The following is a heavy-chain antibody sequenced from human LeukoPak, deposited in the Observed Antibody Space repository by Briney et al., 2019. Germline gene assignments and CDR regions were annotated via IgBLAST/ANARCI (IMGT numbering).Heavy chain of an antibody. D-gene: IGHD3-10*01. CDR1: GGTFSSYA. Sequence: SVKVSCKASGGTFSSYAISWVRQAPGQGLEWMGGIIPIFGTANYAQKFQGRVTITTDESTSTAYMELSSLRSEDTAVYYCATETYGSGSYYFSGWWGQGTLVTVSS. J-gene: IGHJ4*02. CDR3: ATETYGSGSYYFSGW. V-gene: IGHV1-69*05. CDR2: IIPIFGTA.